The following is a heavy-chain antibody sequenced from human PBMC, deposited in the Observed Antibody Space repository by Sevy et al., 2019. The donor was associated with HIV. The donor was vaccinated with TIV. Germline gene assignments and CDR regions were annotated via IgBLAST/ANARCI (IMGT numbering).Heavy chain of an antibody. D-gene: IGHD1-26*01. CDR3: AGENAWGRGYS. CDR1: GGSITSLY. CDR2: IYYNGHI. J-gene: IGHJ4*02. Sequence: SETLSLTCTVSGGSITSLYWNWIRQPPGKGLEWIANIYYNGHINYNPPLKSRVTLSLDTSKNQFSLRLSSVTAADTAMYYCAGENAWGRGYSWGQGTQVTVSS. V-gene: IGHV4-59*08.